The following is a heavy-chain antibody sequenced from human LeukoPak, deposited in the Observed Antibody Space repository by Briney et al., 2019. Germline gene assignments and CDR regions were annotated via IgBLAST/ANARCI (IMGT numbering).Heavy chain of an antibody. CDR3: ARDYPQVVAATAVHY. CDR1: GFTFSNYW. D-gene: IGHD2-15*01. CDR2: IKPDGGAQ. J-gene: IGHJ4*02. Sequence: GGSLRLSCAASGFTFSNYWMTWVRQAPGKGLEWVANIKPDGGAQYYADSVRGRFTISRDSAKNSVFLQMNSLRAEDTAVYYCARDYPQVVAATAVHYWGQGTLVTVSS. V-gene: IGHV3-7*01.